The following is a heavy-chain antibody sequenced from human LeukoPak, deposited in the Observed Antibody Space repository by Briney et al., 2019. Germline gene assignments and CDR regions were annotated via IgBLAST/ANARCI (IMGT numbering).Heavy chain of an antibody. Sequence: SETLSLTCSVSSGSITSYYWSWLRQPPGKGLEWIGYIYYSGSTNYNPSLKSRVTISLDTSKNQFSLKLSSVTAADTAVYYCARGVVAAAGRTFDFWGQGTLVTVSS. CDR1: SGSITSYY. J-gene: IGHJ4*02. CDR3: ARGVVAAAGRTFDF. CDR2: IYYSGST. V-gene: IGHV4-59*01. D-gene: IGHD6-13*01.